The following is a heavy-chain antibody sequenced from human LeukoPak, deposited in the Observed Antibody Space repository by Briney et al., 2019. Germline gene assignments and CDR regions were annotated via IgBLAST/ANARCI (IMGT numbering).Heavy chain of an antibody. V-gene: IGHV4-30-4*01. J-gene: IGHJ6*02. CDR3: ARATGWPKGSGTFNYYYGLDV. D-gene: IGHD3-10*01. Sequence: SETLSLTCTVSGDSISSGDYYWSWIRQPTGKDLEWIGYIYHSGSRYYNPSLKTRVSISKDASKNQFSLKLISVTAADTAIYCARATGWPKGSGTFNYYYGLDVWGQGTTVTVSS. CDR1: GDSISSGDYY. CDR2: IYHSGSR.